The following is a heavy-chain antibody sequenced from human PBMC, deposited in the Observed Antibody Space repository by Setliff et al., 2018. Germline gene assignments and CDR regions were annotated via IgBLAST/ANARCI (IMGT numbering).Heavy chain of an antibody. CDR1: GYTFTSYP. J-gene: IGHJ4*02. Sequence: ASVKVSCKASGYTFTSYPINWVRQAPGQGLEWMGWSSAYNGKTQYAQKFQGRVTMTTDTSTSTAYMELMSLTSDDTALYFCARDLGDLVATILSFFDYWGQGTLVTVS. CDR2: SSAYNGKT. CDR3: ARDLGDLVATILSFFDY. V-gene: IGHV1-18*01. D-gene: IGHD5-12*01.